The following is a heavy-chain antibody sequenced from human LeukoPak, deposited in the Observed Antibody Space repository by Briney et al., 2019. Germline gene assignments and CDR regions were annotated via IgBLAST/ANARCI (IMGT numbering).Heavy chain of an antibody. Sequence: PGGSLRLSCAASGFTFDDYGMSWVRQAPGKGLEWVSDINWNGASTGYGDSLKSRFTISRDNAKNSVYLQMNSLRAEDTAVYYCAREGRSVVIKFFEYWGQGTPVTVSS. V-gene: IGHV3-20*04. CDR2: INWNGAST. J-gene: IGHJ4*02. CDR1: GFTFDDYG. D-gene: IGHD2-2*01. CDR3: AREGRSVVIKFFEY.